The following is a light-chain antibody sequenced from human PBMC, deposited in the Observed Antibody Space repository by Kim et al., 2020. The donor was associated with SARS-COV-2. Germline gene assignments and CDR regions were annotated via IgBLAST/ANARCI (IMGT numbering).Light chain of an antibody. CDR3: QQFDTLPYT. CDR1: QDISKY. CDR2: DAS. J-gene: IGKJ2*01. Sequence: DIQMTQSPYSLSASVGDRVTITCQASQDISKYLNWYQQKPGKAPNLLIYDASNLETGVPSRFSGSGSGTHFTLTINSLQPEDLATYFCQQFDTLPYTFGQGTKLEI. V-gene: IGKV1-33*01.